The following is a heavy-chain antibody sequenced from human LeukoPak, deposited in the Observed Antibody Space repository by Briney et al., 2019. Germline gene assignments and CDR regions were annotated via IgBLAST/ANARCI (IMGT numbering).Heavy chain of an antibody. D-gene: IGHD6-13*01. J-gene: IGHJ6*03. CDR1: GGSFSGYY. CDR3: ARTCSWKYYYYYYMDV. V-gene: IGHV4-34*01. CDR2: INHSGST. Sequence: PSETLSLTCAVYGGSFSGYYWSWIRQPPGKGLEWIGEINHSGSTNYNPSLKSRVTISVDTSKNQFSLKLSSVTAADTAVYYCARTCSWKYYYYYYMDVWGKGTTVTVSS.